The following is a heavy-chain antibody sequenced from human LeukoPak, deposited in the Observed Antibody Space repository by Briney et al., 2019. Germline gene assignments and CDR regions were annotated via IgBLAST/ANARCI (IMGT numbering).Heavy chain of an antibody. CDR3: ARDSAVTTSGSFQH. V-gene: IGHV4-39*07. D-gene: IGHD4-17*01. CDR1: GGSISSSSYY. CDR2: FYYSGST. J-gene: IGHJ1*01. Sequence: ASETLSLTCTVSGGSISSSSYYWGWIRQPPGKGLKWIGSFYYSGSTYYNPSLKSRVTISVDTSKSQFSLKLSSVTAADTAVYYCARDSAVTTSGSFQHWGQGTLVTVSS.